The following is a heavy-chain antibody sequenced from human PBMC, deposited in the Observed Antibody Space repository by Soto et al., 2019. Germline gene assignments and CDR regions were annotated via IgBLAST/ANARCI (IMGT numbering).Heavy chain of an antibody. J-gene: IGHJ3*01. CDR3: ARHAAAGGYNCDALEL. CDR2: VYPGDSET. V-gene: IGHV5-51*01. CDR1: GYTFTTYW. Sequence: GASLKISCKASGYTFTTYWIGWVRQMPGKGLEWMGIVYPGDSETRYSPSFQGLVTVSADTSLSTAYLHWNSLWASDTAMYYCARHAAAGGYNCDALELWGQGTMVTVSS. D-gene: IGHD6-13*01.